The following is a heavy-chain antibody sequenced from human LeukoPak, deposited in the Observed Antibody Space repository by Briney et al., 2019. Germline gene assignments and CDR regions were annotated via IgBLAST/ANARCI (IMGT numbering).Heavy chain of an antibody. CDR2: ISAYNGNT. J-gene: IGHJ4*02. Sequence: ASVKVSCRASGYTFTGYYIHWVRQAPGQGLEWMGWISAYNGNTNYAQKLQGRVTMTTDTSTSTAYMELRSLRSDDTAVYYCARVGPMTTVSWYFDYWGQGTLVTVSS. CDR3: ARVGPMTTVSWYFDY. D-gene: IGHD4-17*01. CDR1: GYTFTGYY. V-gene: IGHV1-18*04.